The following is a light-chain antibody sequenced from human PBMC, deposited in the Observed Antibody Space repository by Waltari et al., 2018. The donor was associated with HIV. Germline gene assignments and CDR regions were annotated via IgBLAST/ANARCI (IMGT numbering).Light chain of an antibody. CDR1: ESIGNY. CDR3: QQSYSIPPWT. Sequence: DIQMTQSPSSLSASVGDRVTITCRASESIGNYLNWYRQKPGKAPELLIHTTSSLQRGVPSRFSGSRSGTDFTLTISSLQPEESATYYCQQSYSIPPWTFGQGTKVEIK. V-gene: IGKV1-39*01. CDR2: TTS. J-gene: IGKJ1*01.